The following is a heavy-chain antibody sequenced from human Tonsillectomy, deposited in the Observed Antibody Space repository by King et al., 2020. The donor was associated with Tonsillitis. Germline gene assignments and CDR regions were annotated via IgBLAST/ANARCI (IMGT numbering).Heavy chain of an antibody. CDR3: AKDGHSSGWYYFDY. J-gene: IGHJ4*02. Sequence: VQLVESGGGLVQPGGSLRLSCAASGFTFSSYAMSWVRQAPGKGLEWVSGISNSGGNTYYADSVKGRFPIPRDNSKNTLYLQMNSLRAGDTAAYYCAKDGHSSGWYYFDYWGQGTLVTVSS. V-gene: IGHV3-23*04. CDR2: ISNSGGNT. D-gene: IGHD6-19*01. CDR1: GFTFSSYA.